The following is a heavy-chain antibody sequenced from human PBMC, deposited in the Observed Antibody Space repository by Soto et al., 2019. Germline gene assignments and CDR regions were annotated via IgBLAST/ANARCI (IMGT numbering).Heavy chain of an antibody. CDR1: GGSFSGYY. CDR2: INHSGST. J-gene: IGHJ5*02. CDR3: ARGRRRRAWFVP. V-gene: IGHV4-34*01. Sequence: TSETLSLTCAVYGGSFSGYYWSWIRQPPGKGLEWIGEINHSGSTNYNPSLKSRVTISVDTSKNQFSLKLSSVTAADTAVYYCARGRRRRAWFVPWGQGTLVTVSS.